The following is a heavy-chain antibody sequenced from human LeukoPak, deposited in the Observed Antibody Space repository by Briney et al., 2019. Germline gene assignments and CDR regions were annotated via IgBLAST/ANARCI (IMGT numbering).Heavy chain of an antibody. CDR2: TFPMFGTS. CDR3: ARGKQLWNFDS. V-gene: IGHV1-69*05. Sequence: ASVKVSCKASRDTFNDYAITWVRQAPGQGPEWMGGTFPMFGTSTYAQKFQCRITITTDESTTTAYMELTSLTSEDTAVYYCARGKQLWNFDSWGQGTLVTVSS. J-gene: IGHJ4*02. D-gene: IGHD5-18*01. CDR1: RDTFNDYA.